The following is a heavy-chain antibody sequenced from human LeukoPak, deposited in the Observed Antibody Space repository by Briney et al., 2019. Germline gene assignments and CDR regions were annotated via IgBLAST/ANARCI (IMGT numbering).Heavy chain of an antibody. Sequence: PGRSLRLSCAASGFTFSSYAMRWVRQAPGKGLEWVAVISYDGSNKYYADSVKGRFTISRDNSKNTLYLQMNSLRAEDTAVYYCARDFSSDSSGYYYSANFDYWGQGTLVTVSS. D-gene: IGHD3-22*01. CDR3: ARDFSSDSSGYYYSANFDY. J-gene: IGHJ4*02. V-gene: IGHV3-30-3*01. CDR1: GFTFSSYA. CDR2: ISYDGSNK.